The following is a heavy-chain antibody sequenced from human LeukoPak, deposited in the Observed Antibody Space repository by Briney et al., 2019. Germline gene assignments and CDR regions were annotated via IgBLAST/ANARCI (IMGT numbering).Heavy chain of an antibody. CDR1: GYTFTSYD. CDR2: MNPNSGNT. Sequence: GASVKVSCKASGYTFTSYDINWVRQATGQGLEWMGWMNPNSGNTGYAQKFQGRVTMTRNTSISTAYMELSSLRSEDTAVYYCARDPRAYCSGGSCLTTINWFDPWGQGTLVTVSS. J-gene: IGHJ5*02. CDR3: ARDPRAYCSGGSCLTTINWFDP. D-gene: IGHD2-15*01. V-gene: IGHV1-8*01.